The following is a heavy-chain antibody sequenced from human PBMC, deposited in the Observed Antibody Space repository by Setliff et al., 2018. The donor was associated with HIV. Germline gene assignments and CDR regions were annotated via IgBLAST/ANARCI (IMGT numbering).Heavy chain of an antibody. CDR1: GFTFSSSW. Sequence: PGGSLRLSCAASGFTFSSSWMTWVRQAPGRGLEYVAGMNRDGSEKGYADSVKGRSSISRDNAKNSLYLQMSSLRTEDTAVYFCARDPAFGAFDIWGQGTMVTVSS. V-gene: IGHV3-7*04. CDR3: ARDPAFGAFDI. D-gene: IGHD3-10*01. CDR2: MNRDGSEK. J-gene: IGHJ3*02.